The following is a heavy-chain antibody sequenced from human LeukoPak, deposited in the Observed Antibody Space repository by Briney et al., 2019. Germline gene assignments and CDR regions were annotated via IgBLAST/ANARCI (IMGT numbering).Heavy chain of an antibody. CDR3: ARDTYYDFWSGYYNYYGMDV. D-gene: IGHD3-3*01. J-gene: IGHJ6*02. CDR1: GFTFSSYG. V-gene: IGHV3-33*01. Sequence: GGSLRLSCAASGFTFSSYGMHWVRQAPGKGLEWVAVIWYDGSNKYYADSVKGRFTISRDNSKNTLYLQMNSLRAEDTAVYYCARDTYYDFWSGYYNYYGMDVWGQGTTVTVSS. CDR2: IWYDGSNK.